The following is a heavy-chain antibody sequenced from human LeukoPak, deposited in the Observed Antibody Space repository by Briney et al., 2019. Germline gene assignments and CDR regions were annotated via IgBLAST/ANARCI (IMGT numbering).Heavy chain of an antibody. CDR2: INHSGST. J-gene: IGHJ3*02. CDR3: ARWVVRGVQDAFDI. D-gene: IGHD3-10*01. V-gene: IGHV4-34*01. CDR1: GGSFSDYY. Sequence: SETLSLTCAVYGGSFSDYYWSWIRQPPGKGLEWIGEINHSGSTKYNPSLKSRVTISVDMSKNQFSLKLSSVTAADTAVYYCARWVVRGVQDAFDIWGQGTMVTVSS.